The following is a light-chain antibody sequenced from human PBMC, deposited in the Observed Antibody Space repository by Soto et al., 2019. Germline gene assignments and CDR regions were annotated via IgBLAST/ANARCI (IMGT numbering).Light chain of an antibody. Sequence: EIVLTQSPATLSVSPGERATLSCRASQSVRSKVAWYQQKPGQAPRLLIFGASTRATNIPARFSGSGFGTDFTLTISSLEPEDFAVYYCQQSSNGATFGPGTKVDVK. CDR2: GAS. V-gene: IGKV3-11*01. CDR3: QQSSNGAT. J-gene: IGKJ3*01. CDR1: QSVRSK.